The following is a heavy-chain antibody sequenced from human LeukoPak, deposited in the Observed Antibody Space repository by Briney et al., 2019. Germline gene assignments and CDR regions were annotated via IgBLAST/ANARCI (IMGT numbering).Heavy chain of an antibody. CDR2: MNPNSGNT. CDR3: ARANLVATTPHAGFRD. J-gene: IGHJ4*02. D-gene: IGHD5-12*01. V-gene: IGHV1-8*03. Sequence: GASVKVSCKASGYTFTSYDINWVRQATGQGLEWMGWMNPNSGNTGYAQKFQGRVTITRNTSISTAYMELSSLRSEDTAVYYCARANLVATTPHAGFRDWGQGTLVTVSS. CDR1: GYTFTSYD.